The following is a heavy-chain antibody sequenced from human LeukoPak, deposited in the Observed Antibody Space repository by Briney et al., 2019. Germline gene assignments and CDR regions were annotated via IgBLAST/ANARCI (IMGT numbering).Heavy chain of an antibody. D-gene: IGHD6-19*01. Sequence: PGGSLRLSCAASGFTFSRYGMHWVRQAPGKGLEWVAFIRYDGSDKSYADSVKGRFTISRDNSKNTLYLQMNSLRAEETAMFYCAKIGAVAGHFDYWGQGTLVTVSS. V-gene: IGHV3-30*02. CDR2: IRYDGSDK. J-gene: IGHJ4*02. CDR3: AKIGAVAGHFDY. CDR1: GFTFSRYG.